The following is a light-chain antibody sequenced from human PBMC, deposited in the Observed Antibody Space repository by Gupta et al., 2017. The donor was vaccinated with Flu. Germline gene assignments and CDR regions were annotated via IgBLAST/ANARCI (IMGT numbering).Light chain of an antibody. V-gene: IGLV2-14*01. CDR3: SSYTSSDTLV. CDR1: SSDVGGYNY. CDR2: EVS. Sequence: QSALTPPASVSGSPGQSLTISCTGTSSDVGGYNYVYWYQHHPGKVPELMIDEVSSRSAGISHRFSGSKSGNTASLTIAGLQAEDEADYYCSSYTSSDTLVFGGGTKLTVL. J-gene: IGLJ2*01.